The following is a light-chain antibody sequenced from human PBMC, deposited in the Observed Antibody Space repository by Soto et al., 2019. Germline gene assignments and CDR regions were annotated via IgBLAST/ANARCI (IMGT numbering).Light chain of an antibody. Sequence: DIQMTQSPSSLSASVGDRVTITCRASQSISSYLNWYQQKPGKAPKLLIYAASSLQSGVPSRFSGSASGTDFTLTISSLQPEDFATYYCQQSYSTPLITFGQGTRLEI. CDR3: QQSYSTPLIT. CDR1: QSISSY. V-gene: IGKV1-39*01. CDR2: AAS. J-gene: IGKJ5*01.